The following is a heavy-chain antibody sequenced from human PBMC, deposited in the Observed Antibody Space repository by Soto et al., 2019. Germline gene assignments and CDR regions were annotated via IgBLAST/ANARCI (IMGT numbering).Heavy chain of an antibody. D-gene: IGHD2-15*01. CDR2: IKQDGSEK. V-gene: IGHV3-7*03. CDR3: ARLLYYGMDV. J-gene: IGHJ6*02. CDR1: GFTFISYW. Sequence: GGSLRLSCAASGFTFISYWMICVRQAPWKGLEWVANIKQDGSEKYYVDSVKGRFTISRDNAKNSLYLQMNSLRAEDTAVYYCARLLYYGMDVWGQGTTVTVSS.